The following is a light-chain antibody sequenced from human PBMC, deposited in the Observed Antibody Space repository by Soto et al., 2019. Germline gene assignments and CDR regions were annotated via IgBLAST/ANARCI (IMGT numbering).Light chain of an antibody. CDR1: SSDVGSYNL. CDR3: CSYAGSTPYV. V-gene: IGLV2-23*02. CDR2: EVS. Sequence: SVLTQPPPASGAPGQSITISCSGTSSDVGSYNLVSWYQQHPGKAPKLMIYEVSKRPSGVSNRFSGSKSGNTASLTISGLQAEDEADYYCCSYAGSTPYVFGTGTKVTVL. J-gene: IGLJ1*01.